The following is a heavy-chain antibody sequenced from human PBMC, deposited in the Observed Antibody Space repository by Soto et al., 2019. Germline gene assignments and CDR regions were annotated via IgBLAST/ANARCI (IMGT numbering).Heavy chain of an antibody. V-gene: IGHV3-64*01. D-gene: IGHD1-26*01. CDR2: INTNGGTT. Sequence: EVQLVESGGGLVQPGGSLRLSCAASGFTFSSYAMHWVRQAPGKGLEYVSAINTNGGTTYYANSVKGRFTVSRDNSKNTLYLQMGSLRAEDMAMYYCAREGGNYYFDYLGQGTLVTVSS. J-gene: IGHJ4*02. CDR3: AREGGNYYFDY. CDR1: GFTFSSYA.